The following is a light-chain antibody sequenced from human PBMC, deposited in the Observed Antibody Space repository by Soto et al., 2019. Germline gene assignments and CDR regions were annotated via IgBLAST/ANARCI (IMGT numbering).Light chain of an antibody. J-gene: IGKJ3*01. CDR3: QQYGSSEFA. Sequence: EIVLMQSPGTLSLSPGEGATLSCRASQSVNRNYLDWYQQKPGQAPTVLIFDTSRRATGVPDRFSGSGSGTDFTLTLSRLEPDDFAVYYCQQYGSSEFAFGPGTKVNI. CDR2: DTS. V-gene: IGKV3-20*01. CDR1: QSVNRNY.